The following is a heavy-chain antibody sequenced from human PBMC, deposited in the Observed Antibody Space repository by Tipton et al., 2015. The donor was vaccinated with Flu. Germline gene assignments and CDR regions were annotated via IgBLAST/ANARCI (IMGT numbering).Heavy chain of an antibody. CDR1: GFTFSRYA. D-gene: IGHD3-9*01. Sequence: SLRLSCAASGFTFSRYAMSWVRQAPGKGLEWVAGIWFDGSNKYYADSVKGRFTFSRDNSKNTLYLQMNSLRAEDTAVYYCARGYDILTDGGGFFDYWGQGTLVTVSS. CDR3: ARGYDILTDGGGFFDY. CDR2: IWFDGSNK. J-gene: IGHJ4*02. V-gene: IGHV3-33*08.